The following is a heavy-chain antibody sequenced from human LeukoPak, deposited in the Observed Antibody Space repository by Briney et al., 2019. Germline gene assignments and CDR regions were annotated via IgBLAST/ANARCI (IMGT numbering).Heavy chain of an antibody. Sequence: PGGSLRLSCAASGFTFSSYSMSWVRQAPGKGLEWVSSISSSSSYIYYADSVKGRFTISRDNAKNSLYLQMNSLRAEDTAVYYCARAVAGAPYYYFGMDVWGQGTTVTVSS. J-gene: IGHJ6*02. CDR2: ISSSSSYI. V-gene: IGHV3-21*01. D-gene: IGHD6-19*01. CDR3: ARAVAGAPYYYFGMDV. CDR1: GFTFSSYS.